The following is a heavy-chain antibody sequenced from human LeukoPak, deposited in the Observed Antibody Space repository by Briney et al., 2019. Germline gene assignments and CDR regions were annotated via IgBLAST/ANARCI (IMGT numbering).Heavy chain of an antibody. J-gene: IGHJ3*02. CDR3: AREITIRGAFDI. V-gene: IGHV1-8*01. CDR2: MNPNSGNT. CDR1: GYTFTSYD. Sequence: ASVKVSCKASGYTFTSYDINWVRQATGQGLEWMGWMNPNSGNTGYAQKFQGRVTMTRNTSISTAYMELSSLRSEDTAVYYCAREITIRGAFDIWGQGTMVTVSS. D-gene: IGHD3-3*01.